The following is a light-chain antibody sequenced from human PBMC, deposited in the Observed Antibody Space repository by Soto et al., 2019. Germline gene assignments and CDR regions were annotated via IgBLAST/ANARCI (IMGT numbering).Light chain of an antibody. J-gene: IGKJ1*01. CDR2: GAS. Sequence: EIVMTQSPATLSVSPGERATLSCRASQSVSSNLAWYQQKPGQAPRLLIYGASTRATGIPARFSGSGSGTEFTLTISSLQSEDFAVYYCKQYNKWPPVTVGQGTKVDIK. CDR3: KQYNKWPPVT. CDR1: QSVSSN. V-gene: IGKV3-15*01.